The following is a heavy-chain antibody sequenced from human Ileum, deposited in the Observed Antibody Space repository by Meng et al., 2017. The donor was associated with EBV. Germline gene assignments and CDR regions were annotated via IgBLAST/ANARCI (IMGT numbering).Heavy chain of an antibody. D-gene: IGHD3-16*01. CDR2: IYHSRST. Sequence: QEQPQESAPGLVKSSGHRSTTCAVSCGYSSSMSRWSWVRQHPGKGLEWIGEIYHSRSTNYNPYLKSRVTISVDKSQNPLSLKLSSVTAADAALYYCARVRLRLGIDYWGQGTLVTVSS. V-gene: IGHV4-4*02. CDR1: CGYSSSMSR. J-gene: IGHJ4*02. CDR3: ARVRLRLGIDY.